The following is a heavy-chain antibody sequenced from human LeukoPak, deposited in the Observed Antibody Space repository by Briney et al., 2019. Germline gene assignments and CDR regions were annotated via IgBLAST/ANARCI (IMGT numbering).Heavy chain of an antibody. CDR3: SNREDNAA. CDR2: ISASGSNT. J-gene: IGHJ5*02. D-gene: IGHD2-2*01. Sequence: GGSLRLSCAASGFPFSTYAMTWVRQAPGKGLEWVSAISASGSNTYYADSVKGRFTISRDNSKNTLYLQMNSLRADDTALYFWSNREDNAAWGQGIRVTVSS. CDR1: GFPFSTYA. V-gene: IGHV3-23*01.